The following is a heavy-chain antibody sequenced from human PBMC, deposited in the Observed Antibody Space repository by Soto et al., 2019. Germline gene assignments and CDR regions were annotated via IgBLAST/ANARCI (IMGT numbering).Heavy chain of an antibody. J-gene: IGHJ6*01. D-gene: IGHD3-3*01. CDR3: AIDGWFFELRIPFGLYV. CDR2: INPNGGST. CDR1: GYTFSNYY. V-gene: IGHV1-46*01. Sequence: QVQLVQSGAEVKKPGASVKVSCKASGYTFSNYYIHWVRQAPGQGLEWMGIINPNGGSTTYAQMSTGRVTMTRDTSTSTVYMKLCSLTSEHTALYYCAIDGWFFELRIPFGLYVWGQGSTVTLSS.